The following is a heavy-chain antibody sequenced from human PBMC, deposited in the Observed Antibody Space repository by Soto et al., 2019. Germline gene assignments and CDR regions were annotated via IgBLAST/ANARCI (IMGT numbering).Heavy chain of an antibody. CDR1: GFSFSSRS. J-gene: IGHJ4*02. Sequence: EVLLVESGGGLVKPGGSLRLSCAASGFSFSSRSMNWVRQAPGQGLEWVSSIGDDIAFVYYAESVKGRFTISRDNAKNSLYLEMNSLRAEDTAVYYCASDQKYLIVGYSDYWGQGTLVTVSS. V-gene: IGHV3-21*01. D-gene: IGHD5-12*01. CDR3: ASDQKYLIVGYSDY. CDR2: IGDDIAFV.